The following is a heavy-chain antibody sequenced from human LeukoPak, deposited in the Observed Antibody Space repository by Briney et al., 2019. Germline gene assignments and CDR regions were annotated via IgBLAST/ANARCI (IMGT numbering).Heavy chain of an antibody. Sequence: SETLSLTCAVYGGSFSGYYWSWIRQPPGKGLEWIGEINHSGSTNYNPSLKSRVTISVDTSKNQFSLKLSSVTAADTAVYYCARDGDPYYYDSSGYFDYWGQGTLVTVSS. CDR1: GGSFSGYY. V-gene: IGHV4-34*01. CDR3: ARDGDPYYYDSSGYFDY. CDR2: INHSGST. D-gene: IGHD3-22*01. J-gene: IGHJ4*02.